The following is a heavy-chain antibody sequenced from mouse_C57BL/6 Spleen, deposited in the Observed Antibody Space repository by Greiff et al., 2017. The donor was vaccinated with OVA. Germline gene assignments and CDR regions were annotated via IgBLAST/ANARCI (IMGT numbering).Heavy chain of an antibody. CDR3: ARGHITTVVPFDY. J-gene: IGHJ2*01. D-gene: IGHD1-1*01. Sequence: EVQGVESGGGLVKPGGSLKLSCAASGFTFSDYGMHWVRQAPEKGLEWVAYISSGSSTIYYADTVKGRFTISRDNAKNTLCLQMTSLRSEDTAMYYCARGHITTVVPFDYWGQGTTLTVSS. CDR2: ISSGSSTI. V-gene: IGHV5-17*01. CDR1: GFTFSDYG.